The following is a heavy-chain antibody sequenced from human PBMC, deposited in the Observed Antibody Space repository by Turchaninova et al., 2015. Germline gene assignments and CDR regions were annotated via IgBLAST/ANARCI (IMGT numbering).Heavy chain of an antibody. CDR1: GASFSSTSYS. V-gene: IGHV4-39*01. Sequence: QLQLQESGHGLVKPSETLSLTCIVSGASFSSTSYSWGWIRQPHWKGREWSGIRYNSGRTYYNPSRKSRGTISADTSKNQFSLKLSFVTAADTAVYYCARVDYDHIWGSSIDHWGQGTLVTVAS. CDR2: RYNSGRT. J-gene: IGHJ4*02. CDR3: ARVDYDHIWGSSIDH. D-gene: IGHD3-16*01.